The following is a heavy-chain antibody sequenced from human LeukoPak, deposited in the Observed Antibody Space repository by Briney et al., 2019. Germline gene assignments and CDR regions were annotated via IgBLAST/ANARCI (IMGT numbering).Heavy chain of an antibody. CDR1: GGSISSYY. V-gene: IGHV4-59*01. CDR2: IYYSGST. D-gene: IGHD2/OR15-2a*01. J-gene: IGHJ6*02. Sequence: SETLCFSCTVSGGSISSYYWSWIRQPPGKGLEWIAYIYYSGSTNYNAHLKSRVIISVDTAKNQFSLKLCSVTAAETAVYYCAGNAIDPSHYYYYDGMYVLGQGTTVTVSS. CDR3: AGNAIDPSHYYYYDGMYV.